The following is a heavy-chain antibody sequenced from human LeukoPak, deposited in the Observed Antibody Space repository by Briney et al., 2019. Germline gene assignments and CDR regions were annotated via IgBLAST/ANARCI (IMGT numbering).Heavy chain of an antibody. CDR2: IRYDGSNK. J-gene: IGHJ4*02. Sequence: GGSLRLSCAASGFTVSSNYMSWVRQAPGKGLEWVAFIRYDGSNKYYADSVKGRFTISRDNSKNTLYLQMNSLRAEDTAVYYCAKGRTKYSGSYHDFDYWGQGTLVTVSS. D-gene: IGHD1-26*01. V-gene: IGHV3-30*02. CDR1: GFTVSSNY. CDR3: AKGRTKYSGSYHDFDY.